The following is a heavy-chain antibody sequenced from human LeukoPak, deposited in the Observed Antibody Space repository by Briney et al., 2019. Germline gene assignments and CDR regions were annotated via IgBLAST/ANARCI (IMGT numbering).Heavy chain of an antibody. CDR1: GFTFDDFA. CDR2: ISWNSGSI. Sequence: AGSLRLTCAAYGFTFDDFAMHWVWQAPGKVMELVSGISWNSGSIAYADSVKGRFTISRDNAKNSLYLQMNSLRAEDTALYYCAKSWTYDSAFDIWGQGTMVTVSS. CDR3: AKSWTYDSAFDI. J-gene: IGHJ3*02. V-gene: IGHV3-9*01. D-gene: IGHD3-22*01.